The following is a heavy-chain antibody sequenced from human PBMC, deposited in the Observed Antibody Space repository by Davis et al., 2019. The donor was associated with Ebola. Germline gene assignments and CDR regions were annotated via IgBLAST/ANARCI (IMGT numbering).Heavy chain of an antibody. CDR2: ISSRNSYI. CDR3: AREGGDTVTTILYYYGMDV. D-gene: IGHD4-11*01. J-gene: IGHJ6*02. CDR1: GFTFSSYS. Sequence: GESLKIPCAASGFTFSSYSMNWVRQAPGKGLEWVSSISSRNSYIHYADSVKGRFTISRDNAKNSLYLQMNSLGAEDTAVYYCAREGGDTVTTILYYYGMDVWGQGTTVTVSS. V-gene: IGHV3-21*01.